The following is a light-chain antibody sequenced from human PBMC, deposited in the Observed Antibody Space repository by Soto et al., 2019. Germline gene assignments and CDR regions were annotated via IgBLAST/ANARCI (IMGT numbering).Light chain of an antibody. CDR2: KAS. Sequence: DIQMTQSPSTLSASVGDRVTITCRASQSISSWLAWYQQKPGKAPKLLIYKASSLESGVPSRFSGSGSGTEFTLTISSLQPYDFATYYCQQYNSYSWTFGQGTKVEMK. CDR1: QSISSW. CDR3: QQYNSYSWT. J-gene: IGKJ1*01. V-gene: IGKV1-5*03.